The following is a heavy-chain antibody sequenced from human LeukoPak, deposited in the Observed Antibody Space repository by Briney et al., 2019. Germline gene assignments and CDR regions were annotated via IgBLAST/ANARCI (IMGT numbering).Heavy chain of an antibody. CDR3: ARGYRTHQTFYSSHYFDY. V-gene: IGHV4-34*01. Sequence: SETLSLTCAVYGGSFSDYYWNWIRQPPGKGLEWIGEINHFGSTNYNPSLKGRVTISGDTSKKQFSLKVNSVTAADTAVYYCARGYRTHQTFYSSHYFDYWAQGTLVTVSS. D-gene: IGHD5-18*01. CDR2: INHFGST. J-gene: IGHJ4*02. CDR1: GGSFSDYY.